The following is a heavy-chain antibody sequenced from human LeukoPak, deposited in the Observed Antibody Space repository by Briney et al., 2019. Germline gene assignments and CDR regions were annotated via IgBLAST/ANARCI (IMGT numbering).Heavy chain of an antibody. CDR3: ARDGDYGD. D-gene: IGHD4-17*01. J-gene: IGHJ4*02. CDR1: GYTFTSYA. CDR2: MNPNSGNT. Sequence: ASVKVSCKASGYTFTSYAMHWVRQAPGQRLEWMGWMNPNSGNTGYAQKFQGRVTMTRNTSISTAYMELSSLRSEDTAVYYCARDGDYGDWGQGTLVTVSS. V-gene: IGHV1-8*02.